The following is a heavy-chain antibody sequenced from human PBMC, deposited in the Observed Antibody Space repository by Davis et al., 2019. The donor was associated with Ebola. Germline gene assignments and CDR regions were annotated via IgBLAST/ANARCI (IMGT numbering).Heavy chain of an antibody. CDR1: GYTFTSYD. V-gene: IGHV1-8*01. CDR2: MNPNSGNT. D-gene: IGHD6-6*01. Sequence: ASVKVSCKASGYTFTSYDINWVRQATGQGLEWMGWMNPNSGNTGYAQKFQGRVTMTRNTSISTAYMELSSLRSEDTAVYYCARGAARFYYYGMDVWGQGTAVTVSS. CDR3: ARGAARFYYYGMDV. J-gene: IGHJ6*02.